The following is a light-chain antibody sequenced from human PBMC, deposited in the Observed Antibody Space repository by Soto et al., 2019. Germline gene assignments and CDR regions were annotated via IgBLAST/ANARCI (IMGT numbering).Light chain of an antibody. V-gene: IGLV2-14*03. CDR1: SSDVGGYNF. J-gene: IGLJ2*01. Sequence: QSALTQPASVSGSPGQSITISCSGTSSDVGGYNFVSWYQVHPGKAPRLILSDVSSRPSGVSYRFSGSKSANTASLNISRLQAGDEADYYCSSYTSTASLVVFGGGTKLTVL. CDR3: SSYTSTASLVV. CDR2: DVS.